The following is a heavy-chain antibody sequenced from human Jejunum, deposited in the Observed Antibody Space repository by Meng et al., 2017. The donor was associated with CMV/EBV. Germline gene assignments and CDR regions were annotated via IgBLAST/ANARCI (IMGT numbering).Heavy chain of an antibody. CDR1: GHRFASVG. CDR3: ARVAYGANYLDS. D-gene: IGHD4/OR15-4a*01. J-gene: IGHJ4*02. Sequence: VQRVQTVVEAKMPGASVTVACETSGHRFASVGNSWLRQAPGQGLEWMGWNSLYNGNTNYAQNLQGRVTMTTDTSTNSAYMELRNLRSDDTAVYYRARVAYGANYLDSWGQGTLVTVSS. V-gene: IGHV1-18*01. CDR2: NSLYNGNT.